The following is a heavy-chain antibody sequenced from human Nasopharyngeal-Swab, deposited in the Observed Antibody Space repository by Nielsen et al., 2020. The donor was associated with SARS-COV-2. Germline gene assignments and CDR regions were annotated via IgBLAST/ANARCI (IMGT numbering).Heavy chain of an antibody. CDR3: ARVLLTHYYYYMDV. Sequence: GESLKISCAASGFTFNSYAMHWVRQAPGKGLEWVAVISFDGSTKYYADSVKGRFTISRDYSKNTLYLQMNSLRAEDTAVYYCARVLLTHYYYYMDVWGKGTTVTVSS. J-gene: IGHJ6*03. CDR2: ISFDGSTK. CDR1: GFTFNSYA. V-gene: IGHV3-30-3*01. D-gene: IGHD2-21*02.